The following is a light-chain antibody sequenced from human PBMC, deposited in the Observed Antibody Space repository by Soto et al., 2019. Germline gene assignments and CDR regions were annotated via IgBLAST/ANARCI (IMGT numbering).Light chain of an antibody. CDR3: QQSYRSPYT. CDR1: QSINLY. Sequence: IPLTQSPSSLSASVGDSVTVTCRASQSINLYLNWYQQKPGKAPTLLIYGASTLQSGVPSRFSGGGSRTDFTLTISSLQTKDFATYYCQQSYRSPYTFGQGTKLEI. CDR2: GAS. J-gene: IGKJ2*01. V-gene: IGKV1-39*01.